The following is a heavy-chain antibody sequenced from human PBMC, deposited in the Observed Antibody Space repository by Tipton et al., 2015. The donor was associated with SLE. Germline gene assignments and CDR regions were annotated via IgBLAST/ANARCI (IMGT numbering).Heavy chain of an antibody. D-gene: IGHD3-22*01. V-gene: IGHV4-39*07. Sequence: TLSLTCTVSGDSIGSSAYYWGWVRQPPGKGLEWIGTIFYSGSTYYNPSLESRVTISVDTSKNQFSLKLSSVTAADTAVYYCARASTPNSYDCSGFYLSFYFDYWGQGTQVTVSS. CDR1: GDSIGSSAYY. CDR3: ARASTPNSYDCSGFYLSFYFDY. J-gene: IGHJ4*02. CDR2: IFYSGST.